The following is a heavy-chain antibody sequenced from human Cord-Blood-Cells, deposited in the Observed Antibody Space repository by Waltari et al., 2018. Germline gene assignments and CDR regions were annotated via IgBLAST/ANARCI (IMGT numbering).Heavy chain of an antibody. D-gene: IGHD2-2*01. CDR1: GYTFTSYY. CDR3: ARVGHQLNAFDI. CDR2: INPSGGST. V-gene: IGHV1-46*01. J-gene: IGHJ3*02. Sequence: QVQLVQSGAEVKKPGASVKVSCKASGYTFTSYYMHWVRQAPGQGLEWMGIINPSGGSTSYAQKFQGRGTMTRDTSTSTVYMELSSLRSEDTAVYYCARVGHQLNAFDIWGQGTMVTVSS.